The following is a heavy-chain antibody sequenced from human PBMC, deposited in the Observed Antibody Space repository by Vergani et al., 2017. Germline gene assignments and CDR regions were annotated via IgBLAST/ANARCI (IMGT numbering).Heavy chain of an antibody. V-gene: IGHV5-51*01. CDR1: GYSFTSYW. D-gene: IGHD3-3*01. CDR2: IYPGDSDT. J-gene: IGHJ6*02. Sequence: EVQLVQSGAAVKKPGESLKISCKGSGYSFTSYWIGWVRQMPGKGLEWMGIIYPGDSDTTYSPSFQGQVTISADKSISTAYLQWSSLKASDTAIYYCARKLNYDFWSGYTYYYAMDVWGQGTTVTVSS. CDR3: ARKLNYDFWSGYTYYYAMDV.